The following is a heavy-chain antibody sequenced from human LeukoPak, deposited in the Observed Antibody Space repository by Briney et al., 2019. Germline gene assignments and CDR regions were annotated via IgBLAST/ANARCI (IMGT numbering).Heavy chain of an antibody. V-gene: IGHV3-30-3*01. CDR2: ISYDGSNK. D-gene: IGHD5-18*01. Sequence: GGSLRLSCAASGFTFSSYAMHWVRQAPGKGLEWVAVISYDGSNKYYADSVKGRFTISRDNSKNTLYLQMNSLRAEDTAVYYCARDRVSYGLYFDYWGQGTLVTVSS. CDR1: GFTFSSYA. CDR3: ARDRVSYGLYFDY. J-gene: IGHJ4*02.